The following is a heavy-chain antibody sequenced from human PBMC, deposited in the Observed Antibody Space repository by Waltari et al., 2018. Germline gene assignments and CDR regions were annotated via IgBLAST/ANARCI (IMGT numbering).Heavy chain of an antibody. Sequence: QVPLVQSGAEVKKHGASVKVSCKASGYTFTGYYMHSVRQAPGQGLEWMGWINPNSGGTNYAQKFQGRFTMTRDTSISTAYMELSRLRSDDTAVDYCARVALWFGESNSGYYFDYWGQGTLVTVSS. CDR1: GYTFTGYY. CDR3: ARVALWFGESNSGYYFDY. CDR2: INPNSGGT. J-gene: IGHJ4*02. V-gene: IGHV1-2*02. D-gene: IGHD3-10*01.